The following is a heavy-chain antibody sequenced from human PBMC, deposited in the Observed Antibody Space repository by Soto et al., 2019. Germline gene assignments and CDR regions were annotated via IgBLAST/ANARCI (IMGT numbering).Heavy chain of an antibody. J-gene: IGHJ4*02. CDR2: IYHSGST. CDR1: GGSINSGGYS. Sequence: SETLSLTCAVSGGSINSGGYSWSWIRQPPGKGLEWIGNIYHSGSTYYNPSLKSRVTISVDRSKNHFYLKLSSVTAADTAVYYCAFGYGDYVLDYWGQGTLVTVSS. V-gene: IGHV4-30-2*01. CDR3: AFGYGDYVLDY. D-gene: IGHD4-17*01.